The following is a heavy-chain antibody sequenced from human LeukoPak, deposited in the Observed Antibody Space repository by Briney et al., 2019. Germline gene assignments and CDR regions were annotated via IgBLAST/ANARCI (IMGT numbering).Heavy chain of an antibody. CDR3: ASGVRTIFGVVTDY. V-gene: IGHV3-21*01. J-gene: IGHJ4*02. D-gene: IGHD3-3*01. Sequence: PGGSLRLSCAASGFTFSSYSMNWVRQAPGKGLEWVSSISSSSSYIYYADSVEGRFTISRDNAKNSLYLQMNSLRVEDTAVYYCASGVRTIFGVVTDYWGQGTLVTVSS. CDR1: GFTFSSYS. CDR2: ISSSSSYI.